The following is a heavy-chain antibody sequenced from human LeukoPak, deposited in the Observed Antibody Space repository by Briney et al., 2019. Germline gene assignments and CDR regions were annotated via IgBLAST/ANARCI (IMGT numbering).Heavy chain of an antibody. V-gene: IGHV3-53*01. D-gene: IGHD4-17*01. CDR1: GFTVSSNY. CDR3: ARDPVTTEMAC. CDR2: IYSGGST. Sequence: GGSLRLSCAASGFTVSSNYMSWVRQAPGKRLEWVSVIYSGGSTYYADSVKGRFTISRDNSKNTLYLQMNSLRAEDTAVYYCARDPVTTEMACWGQGTLVTVSS. J-gene: IGHJ4*02.